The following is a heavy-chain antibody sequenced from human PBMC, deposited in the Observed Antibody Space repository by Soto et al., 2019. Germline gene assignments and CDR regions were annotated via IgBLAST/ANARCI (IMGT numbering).Heavy chain of an antibody. CDR2: STNSGSFT. J-gene: IGHJ4*02. CDR1: GFTFSDYY. Sequence: GGSLRLSCAASGFTFSDYYMSWIRQTPGKGLEWIGYSTNSGSFTRYADSVKGRFSISRDNAKNSLYLQINSLRGEDTAIYYCVRSGDNYNLLDFWGQGTPVTVSS. CDR3: VRSGDNYNLLDF. D-gene: IGHD1-1*01. V-gene: IGHV3-11*06.